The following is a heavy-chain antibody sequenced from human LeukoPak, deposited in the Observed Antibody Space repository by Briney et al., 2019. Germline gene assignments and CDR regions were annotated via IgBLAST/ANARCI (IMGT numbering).Heavy chain of an antibody. CDR3: ARPLFRVTKPYGMDV. V-gene: IGHV3-7*01. CDR2: IKQDGSEK. J-gene: IGHJ6*02. D-gene: IGHD4-17*01. CDR1: GFTFSSYW. Sequence: GGSLRLSFAASGFTFSSYWMSWFRQAPGKGLEWVANIKQDGSEKYYVDSVKGRFTISRDNGKNSLYLQMNRLRAEDTAVYYCARPLFRVTKPYGMDVWGQGNQVNVSS.